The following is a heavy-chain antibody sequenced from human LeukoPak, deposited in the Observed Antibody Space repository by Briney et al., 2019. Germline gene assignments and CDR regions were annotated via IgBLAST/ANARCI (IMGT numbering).Heavy chain of an antibody. V-gene: IGHV4-38-2*02. CDR3: AREPRWAGDLGGFDS. CDR1: GYSISSDYY. D-gene: IGHD3-16*01. CDR2: IYHSGST. Sequence: SETLSLTCTVSGYSISSDYYWGWIRQPPGKGLEWIGSIYHSGSTYYNPSLKSRVTISVDTSKNQFSLKLSSVTAADTAVYYCAREPRWAGDLGGFDSWGQGPLVTVSS. J-gene: IGHJ4*02.